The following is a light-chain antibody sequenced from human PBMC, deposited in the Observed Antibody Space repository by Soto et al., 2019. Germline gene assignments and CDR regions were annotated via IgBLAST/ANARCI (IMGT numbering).Light chain of an antibody. Sequence: QSALAQPASVSGSPGQSITIPCTGTSSDFGGYNYVSWYQQHPGKAPKLMIYEVSNRPSGVSNRFSGSKSGTSASLAISGLQPEDEADYYCAAWDDSLNGLYVFGTGTKVTVL. J-gene: IGLJ1*01. CDR1: SSDFGGYNY. CDR2: EVS. CDR3: AAWDDSLNGLYV. V-gene: IGLV2-14*01.